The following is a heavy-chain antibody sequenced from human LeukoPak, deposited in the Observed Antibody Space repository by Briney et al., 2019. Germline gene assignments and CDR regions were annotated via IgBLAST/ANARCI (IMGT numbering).Heavy chain of an antibody. D-gene: IGHD6-19*01. CDR3: ARESGYSSGWYEGGFDY. CDR1: GFTFSSYS. J-gene: IGHJ4*02. V-gene: IGHV3-33*08. CDR2: IWYDGSNK. Sequence: GGSLRLSCAASGFTFSSYSMDWVRQAPGKGLEWVAVIWYDGSNKYYADSVKGRFTISRDNSKNTLYLQMNSLRAEDTAVYYCARESGYSSGWYEGGFDYWGQGTLVTVSS.